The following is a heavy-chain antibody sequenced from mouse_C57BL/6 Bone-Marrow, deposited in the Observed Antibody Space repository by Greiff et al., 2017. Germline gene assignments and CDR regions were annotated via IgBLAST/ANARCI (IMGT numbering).Heavy chain of an antibody. D-gene: IGHD2-4*01. CDR1: GYTFTSYW. J-gene: IGHJ2*01. Sequence: QVQLQQPGAELVRPGTSVKLSCKASGYTFTSYWMHWVKQRPGQGLEWIGVIDPSDSYTNYNQKFKGKATLTVDTSSSTAYMQLSSLTSEDSAVYYCARGIYYDYDDDFDYWGQGTTLTVSS. CDR3: ARGIYYDYDDDFDY. CDR2: IDPSDSYT. V-gene: IGHV1-59*01.